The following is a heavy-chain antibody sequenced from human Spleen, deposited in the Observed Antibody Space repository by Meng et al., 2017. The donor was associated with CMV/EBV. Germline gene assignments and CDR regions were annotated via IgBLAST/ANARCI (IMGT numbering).Heavy chain of an antibody. V-gene: IGHV1-46*04. CDR1: GYTFTTYY. CDR2: INTNDGST. J-gene: IGHJ4*02. D-gene: IGHD2-2*01. CDR3: ARVAAMPHYFDY. Sequence: ASVKVSCKASGYTFTTYYIHWVRQAPGQGLEWMGIINTNDGSTTYVQKLQGRVTMTRDTSTSTAYMELSSLRSEDTAVYYCARVAAMPHYFDYWGQGTLVTVSS.